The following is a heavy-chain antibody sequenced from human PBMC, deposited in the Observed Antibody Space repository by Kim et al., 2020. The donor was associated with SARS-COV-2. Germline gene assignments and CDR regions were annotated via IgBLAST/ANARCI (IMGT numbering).Heavy chain of an antibody. Sequence: GGSLRLSCAASGFTFNSYWMSWVRQAPGKGLEWVANIKEDGSDKNYVDSVKGRFTISRDSAENSLYLQMNSLRVDDTAVYYCARDFGRSGPWGGFWGQGTLVTVSS. J-gene: IGHJ4*02. CDR3: ARDFGRSGPWGGF. CDR1: GFTFNSYW. CDR2: IKEDGSDK. D-gene: IGHD3-3*01. V-gene: IGHV3-7*01.